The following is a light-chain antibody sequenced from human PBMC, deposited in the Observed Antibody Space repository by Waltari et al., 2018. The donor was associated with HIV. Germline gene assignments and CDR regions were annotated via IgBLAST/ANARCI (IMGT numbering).Light chain of an antibody. CDR3: MLYFSGGAWV. J-gene: IGLJ3*02. CDR2: QTN. CDR1: SGSVSTINC. V-gene: IGLV8-61*01. Sequence: QTVVTQEPSFSVSPGGTVTLTCGLNSGSVSTINCPSWYQQAPCLPPRTLNYQTNTRSSGVPDRFSGSILGNKAALTITGAQAEDEADYYCMLYFSGGAWVFGGGTSLAVL.